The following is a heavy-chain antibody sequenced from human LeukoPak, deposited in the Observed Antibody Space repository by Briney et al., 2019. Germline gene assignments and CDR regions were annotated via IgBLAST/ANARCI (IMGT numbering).Heavy chain of an antibody. CDR3: ARKAPYSGYDGGWFDP. D-gene: IGHD5-12*01. CDR1: GYTFTGYY. V-gene: IGHV1-2*02. CDR2: INPNSGGT. J-gene: IGHJ5*02. Sequence: ASVKVSCKASGYTFTGYYMHWVRQAPGQGLEWMGWINPNSGGTNYAQKFQGRVTMTRDTSISTAYMELSRLRSDDTAVYYCARKAPYSGYDGGWFDPWGQGTLVTVSS.